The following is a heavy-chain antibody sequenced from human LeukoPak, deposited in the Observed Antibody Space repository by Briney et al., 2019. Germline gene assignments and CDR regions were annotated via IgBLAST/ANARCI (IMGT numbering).Heavy chain of an antibody. D-gene: IGHD3-9*01. V-gene: IGHV1-46*01. CDR3: ARDILRYFDWLSNAYGMDV. J-gene: IGHJ6*02. CDR1: GHTFTSYY. Sequence: ASVKVSCKASGHTFTSYYMHWVRQAPGQGLEWMGIINPSGGSTSYAQKFQGRVTMTRDTSTSTVYMELSSLRSDDTAVYYCARDILRYFDWLSNAYGMDVWGQGTTVTVSS. CDR2: INPSGGST.